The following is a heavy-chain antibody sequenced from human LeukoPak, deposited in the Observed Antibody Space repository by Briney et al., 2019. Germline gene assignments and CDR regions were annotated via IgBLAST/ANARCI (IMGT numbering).Heavy chain of an antibody. CDR3: AREAAAAISRWFDP. CDR1: EGTFSGYA. Sequence: SVKVSCKASEGTFSGYAISWVRQAPGQGLEWMGGIIPIFGTANYAQKFQGRVTITADESTSTAYMELSSLRSEDTAVYYCAREAAAAISRWFDPWGQGTLVTVSS. V-gene: IGHV1-69*01. CDR2: IIPIFGTA. J-gene: IGHJ5*02. D-gene: IGHD6-13*01.